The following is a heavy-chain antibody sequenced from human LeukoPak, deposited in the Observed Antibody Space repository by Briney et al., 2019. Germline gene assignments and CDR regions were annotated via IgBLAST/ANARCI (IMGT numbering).Heavy chain of an antibody. CDR2: ISGSGGST. V-gene: IGHV3-23*01. Sequence: PGGSLRLSCAASGFTFSSYAMSWVRQAPGKGLEWVSAISGSGGSTYYADSVKGRFTISRDNSKNTLYLQMNSLRAEDTAVYYCAKDKGYYYGSEPFDYWGQGTLATVSS. CDR1: GFTFSSYA. J-gene: IGHJ4*02. D-gene: IGHD3-10*01. CDR3: AKDKGYYYGSEPFDY.